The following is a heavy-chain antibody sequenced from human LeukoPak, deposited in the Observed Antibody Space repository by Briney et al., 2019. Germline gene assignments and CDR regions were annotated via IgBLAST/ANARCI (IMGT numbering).Heavy chain of an antibody. CDR1: GGSISSYY. J-gene: IGHJ5*01. Sequence: SETLSLTCTVSGGSISSYYWSWIRQPPGKGLEWIGYVYYSGSTNYNPSLKTRLHLSVDTSKNRFSLKLSSVTAADTAVYYCASSPRLTTSWFLFDSWGHGTLVTVSS. CDR3: ASSPRLTTSWFLFDS. D-gene: IGHD2-2*01. V-gene: IGHV4-59*08. CDR2: VYYSGST.